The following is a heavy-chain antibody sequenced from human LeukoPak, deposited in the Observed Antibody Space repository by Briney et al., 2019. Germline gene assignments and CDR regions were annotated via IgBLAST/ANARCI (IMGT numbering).Heavy chain of an antibody. J-gene: IGHJ4*02. D-gene: IGHD3-22*01. CDR3: ATRRLYYDSSGYRWDH. Sequence: ASVKVSCKVSGYTLTELSMHWVRQAPGKGLEWMGGFDPEDGETIYAQKFQGRVTMTEDTSTDTAYMELSSLRSADTAVYYCATRRLYYDSSGYRWDHWGQGTLVTVSS. CDR1: GYTLTELS. V-gene: IGHV1-24*01. CDR2: FDPEDGET.